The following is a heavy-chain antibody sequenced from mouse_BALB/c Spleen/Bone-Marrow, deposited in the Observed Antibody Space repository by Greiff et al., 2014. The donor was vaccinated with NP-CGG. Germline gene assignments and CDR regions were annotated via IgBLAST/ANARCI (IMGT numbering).Heavy chain of an antibody. V-gene: IGHV1-14*01. CDR3: ARENYGNYEVVMDF. Sequence: VQLQQPGPELVKPGASVKMSCKASGFTFTYYFMHWVKQKPGQGLEWIGNFNPPNSDINDYEKFKGKATLTSDRSSNTAYMELSSLTSEDSAVYYCARENYGNYEVVMDFWGQGTPVTVSS. CDR1: GFTFTYYF. CDR2: FNPPNSDI. D-gene: IGHD2-1*01. J-gene: IGHJ4*01.